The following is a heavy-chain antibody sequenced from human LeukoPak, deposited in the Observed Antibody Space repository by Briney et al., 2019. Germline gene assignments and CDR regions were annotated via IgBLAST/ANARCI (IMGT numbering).Heavy chain of an antibody. Sequence: QPGGSLRLSCAASGFTFSSHWMHWVCQAPGKGLVWISRINNDGGNAVYADSVNGRFTVSRDNAKNVLYLQMNSLRVEDTATYHCVRGQGGPAEWGQGTLVTVSS. J-gene: IGHJ4*02. CDR2: INNDGGNA. CDR3: VRGQGGPAE. V-gene: IGHV3-74*01. D-gene: IGHD1-26*01. CDR1: GFTFSSHW.